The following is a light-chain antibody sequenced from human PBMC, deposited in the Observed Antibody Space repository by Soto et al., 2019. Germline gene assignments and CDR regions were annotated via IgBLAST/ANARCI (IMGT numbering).Light chain of an antibody. Sequence: QSVLTQPASVSGSPGQSIAISCTGTSSDVGYYNYVSWYQQHPGKAPNVMIYDVNNRPSGVPDRFSGSKSGNTASLTISGLQAEDEADXXXXXXXXSSTYVFGTGTXXT. CDR1: SSDVGYYNY. V-gene: IGLV2-14*01. CDR2: DVN. CDR3: XXXXXSSTYV. J-gene: IGLJ1*01.